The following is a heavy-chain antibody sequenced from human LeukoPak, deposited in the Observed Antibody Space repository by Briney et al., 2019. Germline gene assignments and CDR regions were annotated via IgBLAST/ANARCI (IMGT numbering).Heavy chain of an antibody. D-gene: IGHD5-24*01. J-gene: IGHJ4*02. V-gene: IGHV4-31*03. CDR3: ARGMATIYPYDY. Sequence: SETLSLTRTVSGGSISSGGYYWSWIRQHPGKGLEWIGYIYYSGSTYYNPSLKSRVTISVDTSKNQFSLKLSSVTAADTAVYYCARGMATIYPYDYWGQGTLVTVSS. CDR2: IYYSGST. CDR1: GGSISSGGYY.